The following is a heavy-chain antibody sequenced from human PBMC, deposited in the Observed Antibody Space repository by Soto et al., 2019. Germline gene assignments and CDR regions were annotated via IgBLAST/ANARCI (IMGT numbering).Heavy chain of an antibody. V-gene: IGHV4-4*02. D-gene: IGHD6-19*01. J-gene: IGHJ4*02. CDR2: IHHGGTT. Sequence: QVQLQESSPGLVKPSETLSLTCAVSSASISDNNWWSWVRQSPQKGLEWIGEIHHGGTTNYNPSLKSRVTISMDRSQNQIFMQLNSVTAADSAIYYCARHIGVPGTRGFDYWGQGTLVTVSS. CDR3: ARHIGVPGTRGFDY. CDR1: SASISDNNW.